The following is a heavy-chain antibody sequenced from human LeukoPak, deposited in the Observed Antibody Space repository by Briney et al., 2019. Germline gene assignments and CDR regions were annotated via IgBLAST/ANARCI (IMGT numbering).Heavy chain of an antibody. V-gene: IGHV3-21*01. CDR3: VREGGSSGIYPLDP. CDR2: ISSSSSRI. D-gene: IGHD1-26*01. Sequence: GGSLRLSCEASGFTLSSYSMNWVRQAPGKGLEWVAFISSSSSRIYYADSVKGRFTISRDNAKKSLYLQMNNLRAEDTAVYYCVREGGSSGIYPLDPWGQGTLVIVSS. J-gene: IGHJ5*02. CDR1: GFTLSSYS.